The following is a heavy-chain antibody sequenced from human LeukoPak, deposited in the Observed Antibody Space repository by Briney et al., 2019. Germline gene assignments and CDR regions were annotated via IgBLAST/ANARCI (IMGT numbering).Heavy chain of an antibody. CDR1: GFTFTTYA. J-gene: IGHJ4*02. D-gene: IGHD2-2*01. CDR3: AKEAQGCSITSCYFDS. V-gene: IGHV3-23*01. CDR2: ISGSGGNT. Sequence: PGGSLRLSCAASGFTFTTYAIHWVRQAPGKGLEWVSAISGSGGNTYYADSVKGRFTISRDNSKNTLFLQMNSLRAEDTAVYYCAKEAQGCSITSCYFDSWGQGTLVTVSS.